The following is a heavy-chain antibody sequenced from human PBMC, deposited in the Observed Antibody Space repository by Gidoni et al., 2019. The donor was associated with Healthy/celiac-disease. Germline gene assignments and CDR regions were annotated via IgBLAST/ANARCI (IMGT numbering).Heavy chain of an antibody. CDR3: AKDAPSHGYYFDY. V-gene: IGHV3-23*01. Sequence: EVQLLGSGGGLVQPGGSLSLTCADSGFTLSSYAMSGVRQAPGKGLGWVSAISGSGVSTYSADSVQGRFTISRDHSKNTLSLQMNSLSAEDTAVYYCAKDAPSHGYYFDYWGQGTLVTVSS. D-gene: IGHD3-10*01. J-gene: IGHJ4*02. CDR1: GFTLSSYA. CDR2: ISGSGVST.